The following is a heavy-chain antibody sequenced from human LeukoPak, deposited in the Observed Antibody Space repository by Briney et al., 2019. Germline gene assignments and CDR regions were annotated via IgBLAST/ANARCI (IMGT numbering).Heavy chain of an antibody. Sequence: ASVKVSCKAPGYTFTSYDINWVRQATGQGLEWMGWMNPNSGNTGYAQKFQGRVTITRNTSISTAYMELSSLRSEDTAVYYCAREGYYDSSGPSYWYFDLWGRGTLVTVSS. CDR2: MNPNSGNT. V-gene: IGHV1-8*03. D-gene: IGHD3-22*01. CDR3: AREGYYDSSGPSYWYFDL. J-gene: IGHJ2*01. CDR1: GYTFTSYD.